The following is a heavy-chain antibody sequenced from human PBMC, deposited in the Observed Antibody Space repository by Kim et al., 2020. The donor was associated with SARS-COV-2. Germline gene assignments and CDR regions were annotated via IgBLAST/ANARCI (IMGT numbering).Heavy chain of an antibody. V-gene: IGHV4-59*13. D-gene: IGHD5-12*01. CDR2: IYYSGST. Sequence: SETLSLTCTVSGGSISSYYWSWIRQPPGKGLEWIGYIYYSGSTNYNPSLKSRVTISVDTSKNQFSLKLSSVTAADTAVYYCARRRDGYNYWGYYFDYWGQGTLVTVSS. CDR1: GGSISSYY. J-gene: IGHJ4*02. CDR3: ARRRDGYNYWGYYFDY.